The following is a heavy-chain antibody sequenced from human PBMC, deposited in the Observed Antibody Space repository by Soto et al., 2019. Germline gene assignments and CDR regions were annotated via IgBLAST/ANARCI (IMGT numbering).Heavy chain of an antibody. V-gene: IGHV3-23*01. Sequence: PGGSLRLSCAASGFTFSSYAMSWVRQAPGKGLEWVSAISGSGGSTYYADSVKGRFTISRDNSKNTLYLQVNSLRAEDTAVYYCAKNYGDYVSEFDYWGQGTLVTVSS. CDR2: ISGSGGST. CDR1: GFTFSSYA. D-gene: IGHD4-17*01. CDR3: AKNYGDYVSEFDY. J-gene: IGHJ4*02.